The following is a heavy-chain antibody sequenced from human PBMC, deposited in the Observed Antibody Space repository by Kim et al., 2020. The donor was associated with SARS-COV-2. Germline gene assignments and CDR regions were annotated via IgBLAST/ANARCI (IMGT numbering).Heavy chain of an antibody. V-gene: IGHV3-23*01. CDR2: T. Sequence: TYYADSVKGRFTISRDNSKNTLYLQMNSLRSEDTAVYYCARGTPDDAFDIWGQGTMVTVSS. J-gene: IGHJ3*02. CDR3: ARGTPDDAFDI.